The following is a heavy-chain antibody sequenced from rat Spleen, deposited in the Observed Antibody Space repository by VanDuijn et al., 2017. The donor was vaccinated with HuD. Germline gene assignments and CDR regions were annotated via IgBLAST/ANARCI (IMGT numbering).Heavy chain of an antibody. Sequence: VQLKESGPGLVQPSQTLSLTCTVSGFSLTDYSVHWVRQPPGKGLEWMGVMWSGGSTAYNSALKSRQNISRDTSKSQVFLKRNSLQTEDTATYYCARDAILPPAYWGQGTLVTVSS. CDR3: ARDAILPPAY. CDR2: MWSGGST. CDR1: GFSLTDYS. V-gene: IGHV2S63*01. J-gene: IGHJ3*01. D-gene: IGHD1-7*01.